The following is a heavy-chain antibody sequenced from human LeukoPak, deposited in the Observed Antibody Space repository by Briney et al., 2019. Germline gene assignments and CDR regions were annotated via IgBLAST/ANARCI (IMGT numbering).Heavy chain of an antibody. CDR3: TRNLIVGAVTRFYGMDV. D-gene: IGHD1-26*01. Sequence: GGSLRLSCAAPGFTSSDHYMDWVRQTPGKGLEWDGRIRNRAHSYTTEYAASVKGRFTVSGDDSKNSLYLQMNSLRTEDTGVYYCTRNLIVGAVTRFYGMDVWGQGTAVTVPS. V-gene: IGHV3-72*01. J-gene: IGHJ6*02. CDR2: IRNRAHSYTT. CDR1: GFTSSDHY.